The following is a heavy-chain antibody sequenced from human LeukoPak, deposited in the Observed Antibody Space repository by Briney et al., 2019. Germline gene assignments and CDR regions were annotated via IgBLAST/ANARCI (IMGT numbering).Heavy chain of an antibody. V-gene: IGHV3-30*19. CDR2: ISFDGTNK. D-gene: IGHD6-19*01. J-gene: IGHJ4*02. Sequence: GGSLRLSCAASGFTFSSYSIHWVRQAPGKGLEWVAVISFDGTNKYYADSVKGRFTISRDNSKNTLYLQMNSLRAEDTAVYYCARVLYSTGTYDYWGQGTLVTVSS. CDR3: ARVLYSTGTYDY. CDR1: GFTFSSYS.